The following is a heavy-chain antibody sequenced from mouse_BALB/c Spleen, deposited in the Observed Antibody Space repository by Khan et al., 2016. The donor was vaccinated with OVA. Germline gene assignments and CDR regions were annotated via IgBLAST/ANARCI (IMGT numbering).Heavy chain of an antibody. CDR2: IWSDGIT. CDR1: GYSLTSYG. V-gene: IGHV2-6-2*01. J-gene: IGHJ1*01. CDR3: ARHRFGYFDV. Sequence: QVQLKESGPDLVAPSQSLSITCTVSGYSLTSYGVHWVRQPPGKGLEWLVVIWSDGITTYNSALKSRLSISKDNSTSQVFLQMNSLQTDDTAMYYCARHRFGYFDVWGAGTTVTVSS.